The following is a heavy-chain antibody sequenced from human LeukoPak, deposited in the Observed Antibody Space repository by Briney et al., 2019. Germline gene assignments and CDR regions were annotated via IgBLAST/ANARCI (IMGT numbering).Heavy chain of an antibody. CDR2: INPNSGGT. D-gene: IGHD2-2*01. V-gene: IGHV1-2*02. J-gene: IGHJ5*02. CDR1: GYTFNGYY. CDR3: ARTYCNSTRCSNWFDP. Sequence: ASVKVSCKASGYTFNGYYIHWVRQAPGQGLEWMGWINPNSGGTNYAQKFQGRVTMTRDTSISTAYMELSRLRSDDTAVYYCARTYCNSTRCSNWFDPWGQGTLVTVSS.